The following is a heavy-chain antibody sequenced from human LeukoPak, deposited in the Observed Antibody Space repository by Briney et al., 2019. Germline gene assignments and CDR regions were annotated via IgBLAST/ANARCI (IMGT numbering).Heavy chain of an antibody. CDR3: ASRGPPLDY. CDR2: IKQDGSEQ. D-gene: IGHD3-10*01. Sequence: PGGSLRLSCAVSGLSFRSYWMTWVRQAPGKGLEWVANIKQDGSEQYYVDSVKGRLTIYRDNAKNSLHLQMNSLRVEDTAVYYCASRGPPLDYWGQGHLVTVSS. V-gene: IGHV3-7*01. J-gene: IGHJ4*02. CDR1: GLSFRSYW.